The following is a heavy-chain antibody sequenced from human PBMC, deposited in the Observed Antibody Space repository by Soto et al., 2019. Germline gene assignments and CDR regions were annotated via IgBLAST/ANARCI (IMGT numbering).Heavy chain of an antibody. V-gene: IGHV3-23*01. J-gene: IGHJ4*02. CDR2: ISGSGGST. CDR3: AKYLVVLYYDFWSGYPAFDY. Sequence: GGSLRLSCAASEFTFSNYAMSWVRQAPGKGLEWVSAISGSGGSTYYADSVKGRFTISRDNSKNTLYLQMNSLRAEDTAVYYCAKYLVVLYYDFWSGYPAFDYWGQGTLVTVSS. D-gene: IGHD3-3*01. CDR1: EFTFSNYA.